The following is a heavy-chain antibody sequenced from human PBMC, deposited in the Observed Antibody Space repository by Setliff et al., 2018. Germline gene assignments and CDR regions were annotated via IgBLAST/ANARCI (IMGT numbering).Heavy chain of an antibody. CDR3: ASSRDYNFWSGYYDY. V-gene: IGHV1-69*13. J-gene: IGHJ4*02. D-gene: IGHD3-3*01. CDR2: IIPIFGTA. CDR1: GGTFSSYA. Sequence: SVKVSCKASGGTFSSYAISWVRQAPGQGLEWMGGIIPIFGTANYAQKFQGRVTITADESTSTAYMELSSLRSEDTAVYYCASSRDYNFWSGYYDYWGQGTLVTVSS.